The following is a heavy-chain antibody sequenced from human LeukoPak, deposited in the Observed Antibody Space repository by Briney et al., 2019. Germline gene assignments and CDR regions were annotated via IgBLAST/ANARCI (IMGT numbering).Heavy chain of an antibody. J-gene: IGHJ6*03. CDR1: GYTFTSYG. CDR3: ARVVVPAAIQVPQWPPYYYYYMDV. V-gene: IGHV1-18*01. Sequence: ASVKVSCKASGYTFTSYGISWVRQAPGQGLEWMGWISAYNGNTNYAQKLQGRVTMTTDTSTSTAYMELRSLRSDDTAVYYCARVVVPAAIQVPQWPPYYYYYMDVWGKGTTVTVSS. D-gene: IGHD2-2*02. CDR2: ISAYNGNT.